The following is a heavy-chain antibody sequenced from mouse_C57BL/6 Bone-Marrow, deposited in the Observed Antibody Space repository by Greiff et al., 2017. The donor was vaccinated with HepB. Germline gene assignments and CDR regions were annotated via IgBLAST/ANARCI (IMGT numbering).Heavy chain of an antibody. CDR1: GYTFTSYW. Sequence: QVQLQQSGAELVKPGASVKMSCKASGYTFTSYWITWVKQRPEQGLEWIGDIYPGSGSTNYNEKFKSKATLTVDTSSSTAYMQLSSLTSEDSAVYYCARGGSTMITPLYFGVWGTGTTVTVSS. V-gene: IGHV1-55*01. J-gene: IGHJ1*03. CDR3: ARGGSTMITPLYFGV. D-gene: IGHD2-1*01. CDR2: IYPGSGST.